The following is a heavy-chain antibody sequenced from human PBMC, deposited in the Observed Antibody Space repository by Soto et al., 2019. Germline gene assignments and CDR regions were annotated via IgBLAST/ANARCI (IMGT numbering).Heavy chain of an antibody. CDR2: IYYSGST. V-gene: IGHV4-59*01. Sequence: SETLSLTCTVSGGSISSYYWSWIRQPPGKGLEWIGYIYYSGSTNYNPSLKSRVTISVDTSKNQFSLKLNSVTAADTAVYYCARDVSGYCSGGSCYSGYAWFDPWGQGTLVTVSS. CDR1: GGSISSYY. D-gene: IGHD2-15*01. CDR3: ARDVSGYCSGGSCYSGYAWFDP. J-gene: IGHJ5*02.